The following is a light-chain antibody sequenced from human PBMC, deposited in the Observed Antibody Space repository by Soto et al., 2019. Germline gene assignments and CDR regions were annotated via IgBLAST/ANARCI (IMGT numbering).Light chain of an antibody. CDR2: GAS. CDR1: QSVTNSF. V-gene: IGKV3-20*01. Sequence: VSTQSPGILSLSPGERATLSCRASQSVTNSFLAWYQQKPGQAPRLLIYGASSRATGIPDRFSGSGSGTDFTLSINRLEPEDFGVYYCQQYGTSPRTFGRGTKVEIK. CDR3: QQYGTSPRT. J-gene: IGKJ1*01.